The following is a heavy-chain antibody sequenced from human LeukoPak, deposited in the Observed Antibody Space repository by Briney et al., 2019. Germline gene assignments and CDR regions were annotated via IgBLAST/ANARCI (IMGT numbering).Heavy chain of an antibody. D-gene: IGHD2/OR15-2a*01. CDR3: AKILYASGHAIFDY. J-gene: IGHJ4*02. V-gene: IGHV3-23*01. CDR1: GFMFSNFA. Sequence: PGGSLRLSCAASGFMFSNFAMNWVRQAPGKGLEWVSTIRERGGDTHYADSVKGRFTISRDDSKSTLYLQLDSLRAEDTAVYYCAKILYASGHAIFDYWGQGTLVTVSS. CDR2: IRERGGDT.